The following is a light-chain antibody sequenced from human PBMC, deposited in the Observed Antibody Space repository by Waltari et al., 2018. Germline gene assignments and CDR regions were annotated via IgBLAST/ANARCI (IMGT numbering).Light chain of an antibody. J-gene: IGKJ1*01. CDR3: QQRSSGRT. Sequence: EVVMTQSPATLSLSPGESATLSCRASLSVGTHLAWYQQKPGQAPRLLIYGASNSATGIPVRFSGSGSGTDFTLTISTLEPEDFAVYYCQQRSSGRTFGQGTKVEIK. V-gene: IGKV3-11*01. CDR1: LSVGTH. CDR2: GAS.